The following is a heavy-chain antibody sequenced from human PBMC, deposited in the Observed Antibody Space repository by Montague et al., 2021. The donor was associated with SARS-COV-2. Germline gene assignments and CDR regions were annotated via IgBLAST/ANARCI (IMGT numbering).Heavy chain of an antibody. CDR3: ARGLTDISVIGVVLLGASHSVDS. CDR2: INNSGST. J-gene: IGHJ4*02. Sequence: SETLSLTCAMYGGSFSNHHWSWIRQPPGKGLEWIGEINNSGSTNYNPSLKSRVTISIDTSKTQFSLKLSSVTAADTAVYYCARGLTDISVIGVVLLGASHSVDSWGQGTLVTVSS. V-gene: IGHV4-34*01. D-gene: IGHD3-22*01. CDR1: GGSFSNHH.